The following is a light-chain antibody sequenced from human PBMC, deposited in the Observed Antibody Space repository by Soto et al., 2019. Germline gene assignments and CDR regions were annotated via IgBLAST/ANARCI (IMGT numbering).Light chain of an antibody. J-gene: IGKJ5*01. V-gene: IGKV3-11*01. CDR2: DAS. CDR3: QQRSNWPPIT. Sequence: ETVLSQSPATLSLSPGERATLSCRASQSVSSYLAWYQQKPGQAPRLLIYDASNRATGIPARFSGSGSGTDFTLTISSLEPEDFAVYYCQQRSNWPPITFGQGTRPEI. CDR1: QSVSSY.